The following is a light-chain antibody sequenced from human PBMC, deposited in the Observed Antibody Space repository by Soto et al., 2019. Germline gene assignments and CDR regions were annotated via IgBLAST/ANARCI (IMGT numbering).Light chain of an antibody. CDR2: EDT. CDR3: CSYAGSGTFV. CDR1: SSDVGSYDL. Sequence: QSALTQPASVSGSPGQSITISCTGTSSDVGSYDLVSWYQQPPGKAPKLMIYEDTKRPSGISTRFSGSKSGNAASLTISGLQDEDEDDYYCCSYAGSGTFVFGTGTKLTVL. J-gene: IGLJ1*01. V-gene: IGLV2-23*01.